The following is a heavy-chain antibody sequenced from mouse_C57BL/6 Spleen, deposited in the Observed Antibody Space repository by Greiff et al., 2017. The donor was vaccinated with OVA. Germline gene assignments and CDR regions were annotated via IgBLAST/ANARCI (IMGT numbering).Heavy chain of an antibody. CDR1: GYTFTDYN. CDR2: INPNNGGT. V-gene: IGHV1-18*01. CDR3: ARDGGNYYAMDY. J-gene: IGHJ4*01. Sequence: EVKLMESGPELVKPGASVKIPCKASGYTFTDYNMDWVKQSHGKSLEWIGDINPNNGGTIYNQKFKGKATLTVDKSSSTAYMELRSLTSEDTAVYYCARDGGNYYAMDYWGQGTSVTVSS.